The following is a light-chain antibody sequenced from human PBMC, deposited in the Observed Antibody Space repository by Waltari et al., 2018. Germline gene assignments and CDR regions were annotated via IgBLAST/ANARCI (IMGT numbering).Light chain of an antibody. CDR2: GAS. CDR1: QSVSSNY. CDR3: QQCGSLPGT. Sequence: EIVLTQSPGTLSLSPVERATLSCRASQSVSSNYLAWYQQKPGQAPRLLIYGASSRATGILDRFSGSGSGTDFTLTISRLEPEDFAVYYCQQCGSLPGTFGQGTKLEIK. J-gene: IGKJ2*01. V-gene: IGKV3-20*01.